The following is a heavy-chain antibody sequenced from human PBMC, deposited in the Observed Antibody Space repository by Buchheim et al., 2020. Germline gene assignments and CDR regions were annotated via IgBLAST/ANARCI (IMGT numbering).Heavy chain of an antibody. CDR2: IWYDGSNK. V-gene: IGHV3-33*01. CDR1: GFTFSSYG. J-gene: IGHJ6*03. D-gene: IGHD2-2*03. CDR3: ARDGDGYCSSTRCYGGEYYYYYYMDV. Sequence: QVQLVESGGGVVQPGRSLRLSCAASGFTFSSYGMHWVRQAPGKGLEWVAVIWYDGSNKYYADSVKGRFTISRDHSKNTLYLQMNSLRAEGTAVYYCARDGDGYCSSTRCYGGEYYYYYYMDVWGKGTT.